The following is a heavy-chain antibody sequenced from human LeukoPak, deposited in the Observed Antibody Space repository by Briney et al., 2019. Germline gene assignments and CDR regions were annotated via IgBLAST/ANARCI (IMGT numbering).Heavy chain of an antibody. Sequence: ASVKVSCKASGYTFTGYYMHWVRQAPGQGLEWMGWINPNSGGTNYAQKFQGRVTMTRDTSISTAYMELSRLRSDDTAVYYCARTTVVTPAKYFQHWGQGTLVTASS. CDR2: INPNSGGT. J-gene: IGHJ1*01. V-gene: IGHV1-2*02. D-gene: IGHD4-23*01. CDR1: GYTFTGYY. CDR3: ARTTVVTPAKYFQH.